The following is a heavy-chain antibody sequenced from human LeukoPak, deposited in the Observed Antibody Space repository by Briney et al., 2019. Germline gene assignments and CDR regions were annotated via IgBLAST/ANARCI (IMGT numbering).Heavy chain of an antibody. Sequence: SVKVSCNGSGGTFSSYAISWVRQAPGQGLEWMGRIIPIFGTANYAQKFQGRVTITTDESTSTAYMELSSLRSEDPAVYYCARGTSGTTSLFYGGQGTLVTVSS. CDR2: IIPIFGTA. D-gene: IGHD1-7*01. CDR1: GGTFSSYA. CDR3: ARGTSGTTSLFY. V-gene: IGHV1-69*05. J-gene: IGHJ4*02.